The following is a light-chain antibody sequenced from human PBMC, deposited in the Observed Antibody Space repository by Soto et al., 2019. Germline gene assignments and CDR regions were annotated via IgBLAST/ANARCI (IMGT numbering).Light chain of an antibody. CDR2: DAS. CDR3: QRRSNWLT. J-gene: IGKJ4*01. Sequence: EIVLTQSPATLSLSPGERATLSCRASQSVSSYLAWYQQKPGQAPRLLIYDASNRATGIPARFSGSGSGTHFTLTITSLGPEDFAVYYCQRRSNWLTFGGGTKVEIK. CDR1: QSVSSY. V-gene: IGKV3-11*01.